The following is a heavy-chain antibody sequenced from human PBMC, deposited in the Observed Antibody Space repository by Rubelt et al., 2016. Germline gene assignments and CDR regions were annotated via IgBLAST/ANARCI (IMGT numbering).Heavy chain of an antibody. D-gene: IGHD3-16*01. CDR1: GFTVSSDY. V-gene: IGHV3-66*01. CDR2: IYSGGSP. Sequence: EVHLVESGGGLVQPGGSLRLACAASGFTVSSDYMSWVRQAPGKGLEWVSVIYSGGSPYYTDTVKGRFTISRDSSKNTWYLQRNSLRAEDTAVYHCTKAGGTGWFDPWGQGTQVTVSS. CDR3: TKAGGTGWFDP. J-gene: IGHJ5*01.